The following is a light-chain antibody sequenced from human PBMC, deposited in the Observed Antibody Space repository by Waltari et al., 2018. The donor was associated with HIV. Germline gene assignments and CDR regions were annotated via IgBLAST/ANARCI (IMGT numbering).Light chain of an antibody. V-gene: IGLV2-14*03. CDR3: TSFTSSSAWL. Sequence: QSALTQHASVSLSLAQSITFSCTGTSTDIGGCDYVPWYQQQPGKAHKIIIFDVTNRPSGVSDRFSGSKSGTTAFLTISGLQAEDEADYYCTSFTSSSAWLFGGGTKLTVL. CDR2: DVT. CDR1: STDIGGCDY. J-gene: IGLJ3*02.